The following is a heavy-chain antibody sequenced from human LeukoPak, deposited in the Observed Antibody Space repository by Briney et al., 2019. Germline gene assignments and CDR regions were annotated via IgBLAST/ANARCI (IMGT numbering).Heavy chain of an antibody. CDR1: GFTFSTYW. V-gene: IGHV3-15*01. CDR2: IKSKTDGGTT. Sequence: GGSLRLSCAASGFTFSTYWVSWVRQAPGKGLEWVGRIKSKTDGGTTDYAAPVKGRFTISRDDSKNTLYLQMNSLKTEDTAVYYCTTARLEGGYCSSTSCYTFDYWGQGTLVTVSS. J-gene: IGHJ4*02. CDR3: TTARLEGGYCSSTSCYTFDY. D-gene: IGHD2-2*02.